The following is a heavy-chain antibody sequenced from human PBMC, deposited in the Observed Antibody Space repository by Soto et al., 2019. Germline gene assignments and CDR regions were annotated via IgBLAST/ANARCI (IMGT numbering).Heavy chain of an antibody. Sequence: KASETLSLTCAVYGGSFSGYYWSWIRQPPGKGLEWIGEINHSGSTNYNPSLKSRVTISVDTSKNQFSLKLSSVTAADTAVYYCAGHVRYYYDSSGYYYGLRTLYHFQHWGQGTLVTVSS. CDR1: GGSFSGYY. CDR3: AGHVRYYYDSSGYYYGLRTLYHFQH. CDR2: INHSGST. D-gene: IGHD3-22*01. J-gene: IGHJ1*01. V-gene: IGHV4-34*01.